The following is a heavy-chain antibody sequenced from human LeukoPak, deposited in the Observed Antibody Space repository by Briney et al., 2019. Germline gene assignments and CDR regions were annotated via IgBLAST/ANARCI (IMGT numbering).Heavy chain of an antibody. CDR3: ARGVAAAGTTLDY. J-gene: IGHJ4*02. D-gene: IGHD6-13*01. Sequence: GGSLRLSCVASGFTISSNYMSWVRRAPGKGLEWVSVIYSGGSTYYANSVKGRFTISRDTSKNTLYLQMNGLGAEDTAVYYCARGVAAAGTTLDYWGQGTLVTVSS. CDR1: GFTISSNY. CDR2: IYSGGST. V-gene: IGHV3-66*01.